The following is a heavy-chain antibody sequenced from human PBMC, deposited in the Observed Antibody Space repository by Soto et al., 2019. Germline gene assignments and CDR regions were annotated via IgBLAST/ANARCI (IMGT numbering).Heavy chain of an antibody. CDR1: GFTFSSYG. Sequence: SLRLSCAASGFTFSSYGMHWVRQAPGKGLEWVAVISYDGSNKYYADSVKGRFTISRDNSKNTLYLQMNSLRAEDTAVYYCAIEPPGAPDYGGVDYWGQGTLVTVSS. D-gene: IGHD4-17*01. V-gene: IGHV3-30*03. CDR3: AIEPPGAPDYGGVDY. CDR2: ISYDGSNK. J-gene: IGHJ4*02.